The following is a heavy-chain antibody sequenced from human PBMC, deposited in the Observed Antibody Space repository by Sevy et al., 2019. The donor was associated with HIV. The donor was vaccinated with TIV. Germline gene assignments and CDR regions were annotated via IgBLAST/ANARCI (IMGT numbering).Heavy chain of an antibody. CDR1: GYTFTSYG. CDR3: ARDYYGSGRANSPIDAFDI. Sequence: ASVKVSCKASGYTFTSYGISWVRQAPGQGLEWMGWISAYNGNTNYAQMLQGRVTMTTDTSTSTAYMELRSLRSDDTAVYYCARDYYGSGRANSPIDAFDIWGQGTMVTVSS. CDR2: ISAYNGNT. D-gene: IGHD3-10*01. J-gene: IGHJ3*02. V-gene: IGHV1-18*04.